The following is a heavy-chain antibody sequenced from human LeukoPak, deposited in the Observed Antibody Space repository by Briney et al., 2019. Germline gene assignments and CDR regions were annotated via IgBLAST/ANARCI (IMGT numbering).Heavy chain of an antibody. D-gene: IGHD2-2*01. J-gene: IGHJ4*02. CDR1: GFTFSSYG. CDR3: AHGAMYQLDY. CDR2: ISGSGGST. V-gene: IGHV3-23*01. Sequence: GGSLRLSCAASGFTFSSYGMSWVRQAPAKGLEWVSAISGSGGSTYYADSVKGRFTISGDNSKNTLFLQMNSLRAEDTAVYYCAHGAMYQLDYWGQGTLVTVSS.